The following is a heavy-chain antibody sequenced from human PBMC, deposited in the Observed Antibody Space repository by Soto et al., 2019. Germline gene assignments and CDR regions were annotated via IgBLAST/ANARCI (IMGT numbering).Heavy chain of an antibody. V-gene: IGHV3-9*01. CDR2: ISWNSGSI. CDR3: AKGYCSSTSCYESD. D-gene: IGHD2-2*01. CDR1: GFRFNDYA. Sequence: EVQLVESGGGLVQPGRSLRLSCAASGFRFNDYAMYWVRQVPGKGLEWVSGISWNSGSIGYADSVKGRFTISRDNAKNYLYLQMNSLRAEDTALYYCAKGYCSSTSCYESDWGQGTLVTVSS. J-gene: IGHJ4*02.